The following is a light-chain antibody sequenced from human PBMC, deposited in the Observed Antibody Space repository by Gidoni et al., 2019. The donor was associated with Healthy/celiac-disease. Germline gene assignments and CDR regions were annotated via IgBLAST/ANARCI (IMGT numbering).Light chain of an antibody. CDR2: YDS. CDR1: NIGSKS. V-gene: IGLV3-21*04. Sequence: SYVLTQPPSVSVAPGKTARITCGGNNIGSKSVHWYQQKPGQAPVLVIYYDSDRPSGIPERFSGSNSGNTATLTISRFEAGDEADYYCQVWDSSSDHPGVFGTGTKVTVL. CDR3: QVWDSSSDHPGV. J-gene: IGLJ1*01.